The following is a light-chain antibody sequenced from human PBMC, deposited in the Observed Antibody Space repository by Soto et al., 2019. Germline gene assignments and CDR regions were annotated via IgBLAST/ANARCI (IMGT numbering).Light chain of an antibody. CDR3: QHYDSFRT. CDR1: QSVRSN. J-gene: IGKJ1*01. V-gene: IGKV3-15*01. Sequence: EIVLTQSPATLSVSPGERATLSCRASQSVRSNLAWYQQKPGQAPRLLIYGASTTATGIPARFSGSGSGTEFTLTIRRLDPEDFAVYYCQHYDSFRTFGQGTKVDIK. CDR2: GAS.